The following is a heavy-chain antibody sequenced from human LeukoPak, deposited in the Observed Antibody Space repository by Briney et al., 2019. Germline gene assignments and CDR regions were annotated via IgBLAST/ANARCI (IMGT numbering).Heavy chain of an antibody. D-gene: IGHD2-2*03. CDR1: GGTISSYY. CDR3: ARDLVDVVVVPAATYYYYYYMDV. Sequence: SETLSLTCTVSGGTISSYYWSWIRQPAGKGLEWIGRIYTSGSTNYNPSLKSRVTMSVDTSKNQFSLKLSSVTAADTAVYYCARDLVDVVVVPAATYYYYYYMDVWGQRDHGHRLL. CDR2: IYTSGST. J-gene: IGHJ6*03. V-gene: IGHV4-4*07.